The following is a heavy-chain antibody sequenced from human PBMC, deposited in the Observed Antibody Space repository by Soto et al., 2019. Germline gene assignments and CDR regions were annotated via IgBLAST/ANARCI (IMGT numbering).Heavy chain of an antibody. J-gene: IGHJ4*02. Sequence: QVPLVESGGGVVQPGRSLRLSCAASGFTFSSYGMHWVRQAPGKGLEWVAVIWYDGSNKYYADSVKGRFTISRDNSKNTLYLQMNSLRAEDTAVYYCARDQFEYGDYVSYFDYWGQGTLVTVSS. CDR3: ARDQFEYGDYVSYFDY. D-gene: IGHD4-17*01. CDR1: GFTFSSYG. V-gene: IGHV3-33*01. CDR2: IWYDGSNK.